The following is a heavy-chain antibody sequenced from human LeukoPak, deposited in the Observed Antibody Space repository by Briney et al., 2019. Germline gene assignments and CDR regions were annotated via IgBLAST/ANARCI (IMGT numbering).Heavy chain of an antibody. J-gene: IGHJ5*02. CDR2: INTNTGNP. CDR3: ARDKLYYDFWSGYPNWFDP. Sequence: ASVKVSCKASGYTFTGYYMHWVRQAPGQGLEWMGWINTNTGNPTYAQGFTGRFVFSLDTSVSTAYLQISSLKAEDTAVYYCARDKLYYDFWSGYPNWFDPWGQGTLVTVSS. D-gene: IGHD3-3*01. CDR1: GYTFTGYY. V-gene: IGHV7-4-1*02.